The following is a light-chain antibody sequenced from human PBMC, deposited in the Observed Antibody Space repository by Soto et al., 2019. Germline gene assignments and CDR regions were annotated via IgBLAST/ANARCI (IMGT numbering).Light chain of an antibody. V-gene: IGKV1-39*01. Sequence: DIQMTQSPSSLSASVGDRVTITCQASQDISNYLNWYQQKPGKAPKLLIYDASNLETGVPSRFSGSGSGTDFTLTINGLQPEDFATYYCQQVYTTPLTFGGGTKVEI. CDR2: DAS. CDR3: QQVYTTPLT. CDR1: QDISNY. J-gene: IGKJ4*01.